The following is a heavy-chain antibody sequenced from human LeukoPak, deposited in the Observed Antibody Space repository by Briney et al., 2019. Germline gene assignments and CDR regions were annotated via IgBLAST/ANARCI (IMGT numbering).Heavy chain of an antibody. CDR2: ISSGSSTI. D-gene: IGHD1-1*01. Sequence: WGSLRLSCAASGFIFSSNSMNWVRQAPGRGLEWVSYISSGSSTIYYADSVKGRFTISRDNAKRSLYLQMNNLRAEDTAVYYCATSGYNNTYYWGQGTVVAVSS. V-gene: IGHV3-48*04. CDR3: ATSGYNNTYY. CDR1: GFIFSSNS. J-gene: IGHJ4*02.